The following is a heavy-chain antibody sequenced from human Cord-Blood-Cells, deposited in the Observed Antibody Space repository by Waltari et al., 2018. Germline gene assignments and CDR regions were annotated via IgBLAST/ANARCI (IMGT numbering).Heavy chain of an antibody. CDR2: IRSKANSYAT. Sequence: EVQLVESGGGLVQPGGPLKLSCAASGFTSSASAMPWVRQASGKGLEWVGRIRSKANSYATAYAASVKGRFTISRDDSKNTAYLQMNSLKTEDTAVYYCTSNDVEESWGQGTLVTVSS. CDR1: GFTSSASA. D-gene: IGHD1-1*01. CDR3: TSNDVEES. J-gene: IGHJ4*02. V-gene: IGHV3-73*02.